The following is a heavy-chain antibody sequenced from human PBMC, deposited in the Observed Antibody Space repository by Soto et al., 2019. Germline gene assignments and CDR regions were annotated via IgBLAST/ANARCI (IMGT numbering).Heavy chain of an antibody. CDR2: IYPGDSDT. J-gene: IGHJ6*02. CDR1: GYSFTNYW. V-gene: IGHV5-51*01. D-gene: IGHD6-6*01. Sequence: LGESLKISCKGSGYSFTNYWIGWVRQMPGKGLEWMGIIYPGDSDTRYSPSFQGQVTISADKSISTAYLQWSSLKASDTAMYYCARHGSRGSSSQRYYYYAMDVWGQGTTVTVSS. CDR3: ARHGSRGSSSQRYYYYAMDV.